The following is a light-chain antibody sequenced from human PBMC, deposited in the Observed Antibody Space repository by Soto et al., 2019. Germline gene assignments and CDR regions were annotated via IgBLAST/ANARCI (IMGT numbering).Light chain of an antibody. J-gene: IGKJ4*01. CDR1: QSVSST. CDR2: AAS. V-gene: IGKV3-15*01. Sequence: EIVLTQSPGTLSLSPGERATLFCRASQSVSSTLAWYQQKPGQAPRLLIYAASTRATGFPARFSGSGSGTEFTLTISSLQSEDFAVYYCQQYKDWPLTFGGGTKVDIK. CDR3: QQYKDWPLT.